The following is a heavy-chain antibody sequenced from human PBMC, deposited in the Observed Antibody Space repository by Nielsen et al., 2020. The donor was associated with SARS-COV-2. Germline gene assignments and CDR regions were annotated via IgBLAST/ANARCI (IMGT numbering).Heavy chain of an antibody. Sequence: GGSLRLSCKGSGSIFTSYWIGWVRQMPGKGLEWMGIIYPGDSDTRYSPSFQGQVTISADKSISTAYLQWSSLKASDTAMYYCARSRGVVPEEDYYYYMDVWGKGTTVTVSS. D-gene: IGHD2-2*01. CDR2: IYPGDSDT. CDR1: GSIFTSYW. CDR3: ARSRGVVPEEDYYYYMDV. V-gene: IGHV5-51*01. J-gene: IGHJ6*03.